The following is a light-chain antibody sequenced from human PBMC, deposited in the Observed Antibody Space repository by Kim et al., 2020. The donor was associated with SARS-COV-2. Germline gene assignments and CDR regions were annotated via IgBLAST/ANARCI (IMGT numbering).Light chain of an antibody. V-gene: IGLV2-8*01. CDR2: AVD. J-gene: IGLJ2*01. CDR3: SSFAGSNNLI. Sequence: GQATTTSSTETSSDIGGYNYVSVYQHYPGKAPKLMIPAVDKRPSGVPDRFSGSKSGNTAALIVSGLQPEDEADDYCSSFAGSNNLIFGGGTQLTVL. CDR1: SSDIGGYNY.